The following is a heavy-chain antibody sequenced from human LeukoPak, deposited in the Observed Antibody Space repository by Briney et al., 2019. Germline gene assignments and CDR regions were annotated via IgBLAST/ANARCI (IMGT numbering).Heavy chain of an antibody. CDR1: GFTFRSYG. CDR3: AKGYGELVAFDI. Sequence: GGSLRLSCAASGFTFRSYGMDWVRQAPGKGLEWVAFIRYDGNNKDYADSVKGRFTISRDNSKNTLYLQMNSLRVEDTAVYYCAKGYGELVAFDIWGQGTMVTVSS. J-gene: IGHJ3*02. CDR2: IRYDGNNK. D-gene: IGHD4-17*01. V-gene: IGHV3-30*02.